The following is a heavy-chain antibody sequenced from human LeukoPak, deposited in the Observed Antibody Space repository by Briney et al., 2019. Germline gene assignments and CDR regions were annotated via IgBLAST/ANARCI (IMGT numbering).Heavy chain of an antibody. CDR1: GFTFSTFA. V-gene: IGHV3-21*06. CDR3: VRDVGAVRGEVYFDY. J-gene: IGHJ4*02. D-gene: IGHD3-10*01. Sequence: GRSLRLSCAASGFTFSTFAMHWVRLSPGKGLEWVSSITGSGPYMLYADSVKHRFTISRDNTKNLLYLEMNSLRAEDTAMYFCVRDVGAVRGEVYFDYWGQGTLVTVSS. CDR2: ITGSGPYM.